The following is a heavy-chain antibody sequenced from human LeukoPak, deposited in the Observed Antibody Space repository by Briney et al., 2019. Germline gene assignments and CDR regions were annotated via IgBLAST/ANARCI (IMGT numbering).Heavy chain of an antibody. V-gene: IGHV4-59*08. D-gene: IGHD6-19*01. CDR1: GGSISSYY. CDR3: ARLSGSRGWYRTIDY. J-gene: IGHJ4*02. CDR2: IYYSGST. Sequence: SETLSLTCTVSGGSISSYYWSWIRQPPGKGLEWIGYIYYSGSTNYNPSLKSRVTISVDTSKNQFSLKLSSVTAADTAVYYCARLSGSRGWYRTIDYWGQGTLVTVSS.